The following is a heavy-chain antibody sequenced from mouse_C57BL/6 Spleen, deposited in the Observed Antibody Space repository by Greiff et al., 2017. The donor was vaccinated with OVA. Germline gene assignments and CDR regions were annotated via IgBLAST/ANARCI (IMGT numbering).Heavy chain of an antibody. V-gene: IGHV5-17*01. J-gene: IGHJ1*03. D-gene: IGHD2-1*01. CDR2: ISSGSSTI. CDR1: GFTFSDYG. Sequence: EVMLVESGGGLVKPGGSLKLSCAASGFTFSDYGMHWVRQAPEKGLEWVAYISSGSSTIYYADTVKGRFTISRDNAKNTLFLQMTSLRSEDTAMYYCARFGNYGYFDVWGTGTTVTVSS. CDR3: ARFGNYGYFDV.